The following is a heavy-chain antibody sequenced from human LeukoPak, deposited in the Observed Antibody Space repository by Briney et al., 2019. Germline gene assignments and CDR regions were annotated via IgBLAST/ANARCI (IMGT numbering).Heavy chain of an antibody. J-gene: IGHJ4*02. Sequence: GGSLRLSCAASGFTFSSYSMNWVRQAPGKGLEWVSYISSSSSTIYYADSVKGRFTISRDNAKNSLYLQMNSLRAEDTAVYYCASLGLVREYPSTGSDYWGQGTLVTVSS. CDR3: ASLGLVREYPSTGSDY. CDR1: GFTFSSYS. CDR2: ISSSSSTI. D-gene: IGHD3-10*01. V-gene: IGHV3-48*01.